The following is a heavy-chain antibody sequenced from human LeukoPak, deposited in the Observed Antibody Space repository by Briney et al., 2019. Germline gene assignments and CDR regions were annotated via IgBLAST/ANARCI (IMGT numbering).Heavy chain of an antibody. CDR2: IHYSGTN. CDR3: ARGERMGLDY. Sequence: SETLSLTCIVSGGSISIYYWSWIRQSPGKGLEWIGYIHYSGTNNYNPSLNSPVTISLNTSRDQSSPNVDSVDAADTALFFRARGERMGLDYWGQAALVTVSS. CDR1: GGSISIYY. V-gene: IGHV4-59*01. J-gene: IGHJ4*02. D-gene: IGHD1-26*01.